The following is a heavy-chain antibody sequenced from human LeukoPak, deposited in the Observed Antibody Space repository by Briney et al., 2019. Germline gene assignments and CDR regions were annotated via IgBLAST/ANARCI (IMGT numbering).Heavy chain of an antibody. V-gene: IGHV3-64*02. D-gene: IGHD2/OR15-2a*01. CDR2: INGNGDKT. CDR3: ARIGMENFYDL. J-gene: IGHJ1*01. CDR1: GFTFSGFS. Sequence: GGSLRLSCAASGFTFSGFSMHWIRQAPGRGLEYVSAINGNGDKTFYTDSVRGRFTIFRDNSKNTLFLQMGSLRGEDTALYFCARIGMENFYDLWGQGPLVTVSS.